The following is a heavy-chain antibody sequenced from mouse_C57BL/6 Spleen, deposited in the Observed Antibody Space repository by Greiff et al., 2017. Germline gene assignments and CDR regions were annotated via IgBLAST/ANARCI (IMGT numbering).Heavy chain of an antibody. CDR3: AREGDYLPFAY. J-gene: IGHJ3*01. Sequence: EVKLVESGPGLVKPSQSLSLTCSVTGYSITSGYYWNWIRQFPGNKLEWMGYISYDGSNNYNPSLKNRISITRDTSKNQCFLKLNSVTTEDTATYYCAREGDYLPFAYWGQVTLVTVSA. V-gene: IGHV3-6*01. CDR1: GYSITSGYY. D-gene: IGHD2-4*01. CDR2: ISYDGSN.